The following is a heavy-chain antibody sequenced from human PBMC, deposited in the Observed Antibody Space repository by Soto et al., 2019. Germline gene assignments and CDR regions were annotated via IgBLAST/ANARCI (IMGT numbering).Heavy chain of an antibody. D-gene: IGHD7-27*01. CDR2: IMPIVGSP. J-gene: IGHJ6*02. V-gene: IGHV1-69*12. CDR1: GGTFSSFA. Sequence: QVQLVQSGAEVKRPGSSVKVSCKASGGTFSSFAINWVRQAPGQGLAWMGGIMPIVGSPNYAQKFQGRVTITADESTSAAYMQLGGLISDDTAVYYCALGTAMDVWGQGTTVTVSS. CDR3: ALGTAMDV.